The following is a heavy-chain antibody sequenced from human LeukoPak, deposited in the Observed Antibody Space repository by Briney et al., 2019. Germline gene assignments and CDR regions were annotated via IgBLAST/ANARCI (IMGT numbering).Heavy chain of an antibody. Sequence: PGGSLRLSCAASGFTFSSYAMSWVRQAPGKGLEWVSVIYSGGSTYYADSVKGRFTISRDNSKNTLYLQMNSLRAEDTAVYYCARGRGAARPMDVWGKGTTVTVSS. D-gene: IGHD6-6*01. CDR3: ARGRGAARPMDV. J-gene: IGHJ6*04. CDR1: GFTFSSYA. V-gene: IGHV3-53*01. CDR2: IYSGGST.